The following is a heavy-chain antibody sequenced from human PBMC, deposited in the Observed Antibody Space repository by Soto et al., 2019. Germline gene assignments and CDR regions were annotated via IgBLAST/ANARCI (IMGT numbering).Heavy chain of an antibody. J-gene: IGHJ6*02. V-gene: IGHV1-18*04. CDR2: ISAYNGNT. Sequence: QVQLVQSGAEVKKPGASVKVSCKASGYTFTSYGISWVRQAPGQGLEWMGWISAYNGNTNYAQKLQGRVTMTTDTSTSTAYMELRSLRSDNTAVYYCARDPGPIVGATDYYYYGMDVWGQGTTVTVSS. CDR1: GYTFTSYG. D-gene: IGHD1-26*01. CDR3: ARDPGPIVGATDYYYYGMDV.